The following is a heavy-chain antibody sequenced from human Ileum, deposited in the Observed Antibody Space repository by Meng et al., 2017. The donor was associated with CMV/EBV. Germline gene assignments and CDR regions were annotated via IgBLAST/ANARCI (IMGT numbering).Heavy chain of an antibody. J-gene: IGHJ4*02. CDR2: IYYSGRT. Sequence: VSGGSISSSSYDWGWIRQPPGKGLEWIGSIYYSGRTYYNPSLKSRVTISVDTSKNQFSLKLSSVTAADTAVYYCAREMATIIGYFDYWGQGTLVTVSS. CDR3: AREMATIIGYFDY. D-gene: IGHD5-24*01. CDR1: GGSISSSSYD. V-gene: IGHV4-39*02.